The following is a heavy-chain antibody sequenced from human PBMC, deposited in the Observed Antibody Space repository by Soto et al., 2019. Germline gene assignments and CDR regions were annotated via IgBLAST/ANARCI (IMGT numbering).Heavy chain of an antibody. CDR3: ARDKVPDSSGYPPYNWFDP. D-gene: IGHD3-22*01. CDR2: IIPIFGTA. CDR1: GGTFSSYA. Sequence: QVQLVQSGAEVKKPGSSVKVSCKASGGTFSSYAISWVRQAPGQGLEWMGGIIPIFGTANYAQKFQGRVTITADESTSTAYMELSSLRSEDTAVYYCARDKVPDSSGYPPYNWFDPWGQGTLVTVSS. V-gene: IGHV1-69*12. J-gene: IGHJ5*02.